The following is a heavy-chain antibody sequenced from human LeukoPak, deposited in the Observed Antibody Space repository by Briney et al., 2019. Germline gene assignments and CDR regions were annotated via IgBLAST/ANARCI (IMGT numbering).Heavy chain of an antibody. V-gene: IGHV5-51*01. CDR3: ARRGSSSQRYFDY. D-gene: IGHD6-6*01. CDR1: GYSFTSYW. J-gene: IGHJ4*02. Sequence: GESLKISCKGSGYSFTSYWIGWVRQMPGKGLEWMGIIYPGDSGTRYSPSFQGQVTISADKSISTAYLQWSSLKASDTAMYYCARRGSSSQRYFDYWGQGTLVTVSS. CDR2: IYPGDSGT.